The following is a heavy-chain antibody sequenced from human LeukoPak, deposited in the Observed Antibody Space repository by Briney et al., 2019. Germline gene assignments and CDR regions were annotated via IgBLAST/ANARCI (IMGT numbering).Heavy chain of an antibody. CDR1: GFTVSSNY. Sequence: PGGSLRLSCAASGFTVSSNYMSWVRQAPGKGLEWVSVIYSGGSTYYADSVKGRFTIFRDNSKNTLYLQMNSLRAEDTAVYYCARAPCSSTSCYPNVDTAMVTDYWGQGTLVTVSS. V-gene: IGHV3-53*01. CDR2: IYSGGST. J-gene: IGHJ4*02. D-gene: IGHD2-2*01. CDR3: ARAPCSSTSCYPNVDTAMVTDY.